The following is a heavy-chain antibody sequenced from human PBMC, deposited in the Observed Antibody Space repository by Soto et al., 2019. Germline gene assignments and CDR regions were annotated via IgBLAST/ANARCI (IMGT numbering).Heavy chain of an antibody. CDR1: GYTITSYG. V-gene: IGHV1-18*01. CDR3: ARQFSNYVYPDLFDD. Sequence: ASVMHSCEASGYTITSYGICWVRQAPGQGLEWMGWISAYNGNTNYAQKLQGRVTMTTDTSTSTAYMELRSLRSDDTGVYYCARQFSNYVYPDLFDDCREGPQVTVCS. J-gene: IGHJ4*02. CDR2: ISAYNGNT. D-gene: IGHD4-4*01.